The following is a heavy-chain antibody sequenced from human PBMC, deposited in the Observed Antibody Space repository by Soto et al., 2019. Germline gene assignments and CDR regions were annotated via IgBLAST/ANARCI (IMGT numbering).Heavy chain of an antibody. CDR1: GFTFNNKW. CDR2: IDGAAATT. V-gene: IGHV3-74*01. J-gene: IGHJ4*02. CDR3: ARGGAMGVDY. Sequence: GGSLRLSCTASGFTFNNKWMHWVRQAPGKGLVWLSRIDGAAATTNYADSVKGRFTISRDNAKNIVFLHVNGLADEDTAVYYCARGGAMGVDYWGQGTLVTVSS. D-gene: IGHD1-26*01.